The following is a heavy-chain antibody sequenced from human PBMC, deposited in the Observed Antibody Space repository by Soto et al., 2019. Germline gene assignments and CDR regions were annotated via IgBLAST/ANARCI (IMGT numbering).Heavy chain of an antibody. CDR3: ARVYFDWSRPLDY. V-gene: IGHV2-26*01. CDR1: GFSLSNARMG. CDR2: IFSNDKK. J-gene: IGHJ4*02. Sequence: QVTLKESGPVLVKPTETLTLTCTVSGFSLSNARMGVSWIRQPPGKALEWLAHIFSNDKKSYSTSLKSRLTISKDTSKSQVVLTMTNMDPVDTATYYCARVYFDWSRPLDYWGQGTLVTVSS. D-gene: IGHD3-9*01.